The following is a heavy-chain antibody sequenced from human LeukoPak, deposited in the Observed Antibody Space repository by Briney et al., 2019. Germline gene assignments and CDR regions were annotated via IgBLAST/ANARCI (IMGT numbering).Heavy chain of an antibody. V-gene: IGHV3-21*01. CDR3: ARLLPRWLQTMDY. Sequence: GGSLRLSCAASGFTFSSYSMNWVRQAPGKGLEWVSSISSSSSYIYYADPVKGRFTISRDNAKNSLYLQMNSLRAEDTAVYYCARLLPRWLQTMDYWGQGTLVTVSS. D-gene: IGHD5-24*01. CDR2: ISSSSSYI. CDR1: GFTFSSYS. J-gene: IGHJ4*02.